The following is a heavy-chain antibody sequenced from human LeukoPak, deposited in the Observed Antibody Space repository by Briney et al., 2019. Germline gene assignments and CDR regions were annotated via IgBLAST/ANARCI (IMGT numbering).Heavy chain of an antibody. J-gene: IGHJ3*02. D-gene: IGHD3-22*01. CDR2: IYPDDSET. V-gene: IGHV5-51*01. Sequence: GGSLKISLKASGYRLTNDYIGWVRPMPGKGLEWMGIIYPDDSETNYSPSFQGQVSMSVGKSITTAYLQWSSLKASDTAIYYCARQAYGSHFDAFDIWGQGTMVTVSS. CDR1: GYRLTNDY. CDR3: ARQAYGSHFDAFDI.